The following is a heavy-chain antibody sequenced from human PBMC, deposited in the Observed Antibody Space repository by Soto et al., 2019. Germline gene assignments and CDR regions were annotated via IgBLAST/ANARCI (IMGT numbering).Heavy chain of an antibody. Sequence: PGGSLRLSCSASGFTFSDYAMDWVRQAPGKGLEYVSAISSNGPSTYYADSVKGRFTISRDNSKYTLYLQMSSLRPEDTAVYYCVRIAAAGPRNGFYYYYYGMDVWGQGTTVTVSS. V-gene: IGHV3-64D*06. CDR2: ISSNGPST. CDR3: VRIAAAGPRNGFYYYYYGMDV. D-gene: IGHD6-13*01. J-gene: IGHJ6*02. CDR1: GFTFSDYA.